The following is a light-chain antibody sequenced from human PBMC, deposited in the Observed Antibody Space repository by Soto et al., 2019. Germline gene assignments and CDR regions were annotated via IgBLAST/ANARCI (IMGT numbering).Light chain of an antibody. CDR2: GAS. Sequence: EIVLTQSPGTLSLSPGERATLSCRASQSVSSSYLAWYHQNPGQAPRLLIFGASSRATGIPDRFSGSGSGTDFTLTISRLEPEDFAVYYCQQYGGSSWTFGQGTKVEIK. CDR3: QQYGGSSWT. CDR1: QSVSSSY. J-gene: IGKJ1*01. V-gene: IGKV3-20*01.